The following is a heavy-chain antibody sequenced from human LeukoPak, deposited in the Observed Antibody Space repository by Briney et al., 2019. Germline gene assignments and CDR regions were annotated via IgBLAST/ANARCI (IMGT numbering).Heavy chain of an antibody. Sequence: SETLSLTCTVSGGSISSYYWSWIRQPPGKGLEWIGYIYYSGSTNYNPSLKSRVTISVDTSKNQFSLRLSSVTAADTAVYYCARGYWFYFDYWGQGTLVTVSS. V-gene: IGHV4-59*08. CDR2: IYYSGST. CDR3: ARGYWFYFDY. CDR1: GGSISSYY. J-gene: IGHJ4*02. D-gene: IGHD2-8*02.